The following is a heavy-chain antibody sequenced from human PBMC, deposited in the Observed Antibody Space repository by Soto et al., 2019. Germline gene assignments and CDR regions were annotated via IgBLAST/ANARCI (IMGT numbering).Heavy chain of an antibody. CDR1: GFTFSSYS. V-gene: IGHV3-48*01. Sequence: EVQLVESGGGLVQPGGSLRLSCAASGFTFSSYSMNWVRQAPGKGLEWVSYTSSSSSTIYYADCVKGRFTISRDNAKNSLYLQMNSLRAEDTAVYYCARDRITIPGMPTTGTHMDVWGKGTTVTVSS. CDR2: TSSSSSTI. D-gene: IGHD3-3*01. J-gene: IGHJ6*03. CDR3: ARDRITIPGMPTTGTHMDV.